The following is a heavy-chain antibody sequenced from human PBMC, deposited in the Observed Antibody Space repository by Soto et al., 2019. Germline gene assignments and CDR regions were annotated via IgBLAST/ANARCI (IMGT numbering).Heavy chain of an antibody. Sequence: QITLNESGPTVVKPAETLTLTCTFSGFSLTTSGVGVGWIRQSPGKAPEWLALIYWDDDKRYSASLKSRLTITTDTSKNQVVLTMAIVDPADTATYYCAHRILRTVFGLVTTTAIYFDFWGQGTPVVVSS. D-gene: IGHD3-3*01. CDR3: AHRILRTVFGLVTTTAIYFDF. J-gene: IGHJ4*02. V-gene: IGHV2-5*02. CDR1: GFSLTTSGVG. CDR2: IYWDDDK.